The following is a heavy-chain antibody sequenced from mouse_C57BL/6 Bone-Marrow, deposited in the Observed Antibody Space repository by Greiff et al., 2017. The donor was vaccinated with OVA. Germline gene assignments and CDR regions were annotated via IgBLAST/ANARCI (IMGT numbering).Heavy chain of an antibody. CDR3: ARRVYYGNGGVYYAMDY. CDR2: IYPRSGNT. D-gene: IGHD2-1*01. V-gene: IGHV1-81*01. Sequence: VQLQQSGAELARPGASVKLSCKASGYTFTSYGISWVKQRTGQGLEWIGEIYPRSGNTYYNEKFKGKATLTADKSSSTAYMELRSLTSEDSAVSFCARRVYYGNGGVYYAMDYWGQGTSVTVSS. J-gene: IGHJ4*01. CDR1: GYTFTSYG.